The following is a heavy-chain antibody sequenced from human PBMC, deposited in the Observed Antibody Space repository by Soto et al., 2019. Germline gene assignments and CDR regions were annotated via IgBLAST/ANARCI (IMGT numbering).Heavy chain of an antibody. J-gene: IGHJ1*01. CDR3: ARGVYAEYFQH. V-gene: IGHV4-4*02. CDR1: GGSISSSNW. Sequence: QVQLQESGPGLVKPSGTLSLTCAVSGGSISSSNWWSWVRQPPGKGLEWIGEIYHSGSTNYNPSLKSXXTXSXXKSKNQFSLKLSSVTAADTAVYYCARGVYAEYFQHWGQGTLVTVSS. CDR2: IYHSGST.